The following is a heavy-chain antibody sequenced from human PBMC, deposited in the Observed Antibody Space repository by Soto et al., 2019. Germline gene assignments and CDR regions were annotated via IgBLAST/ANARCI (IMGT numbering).Heavy chain of an antibody. Sequence: QVPLVQSGAEVKKPGASVKVSCKASGYTFTSYDINWVRQATGQGLEWMGWMNTNSGNTGYAQKFQGRVTMTRNTSISTAYMELSSLRYEDTAVYYCARRSCSGGSCYSSYWGQGTLVTGSS. CDR2: MNTNSGNT. V-gene: IGHV1-8*01. CDR3: ARRSCSGGSCYSSY. D-gene: IGHD2-15*01. CDR1: GYTFTSYD. J-gene: IGHJ4*02.